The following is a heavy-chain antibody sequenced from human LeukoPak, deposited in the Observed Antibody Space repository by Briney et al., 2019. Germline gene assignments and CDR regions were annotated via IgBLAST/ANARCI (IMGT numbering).Heavy chain of an antibody. Sequence: PGGSLRLSCAASGFTFRNHWMRWVRQAPGKGLVWVSRIKGDGSTTTYADSVKGRFTISRDNAKNTLYLQVNSLRGEDTAVYYCTRDAAGLDYWGQGTLVTVSS. D-gene: IGHD1-14*01. CDR2: IKGDGSTT. V-gene: IGHV3-74*01. CDR3: TRDAAGLDY. CDR1: GFTFRNHW. J-gene: IGHJ4*02.